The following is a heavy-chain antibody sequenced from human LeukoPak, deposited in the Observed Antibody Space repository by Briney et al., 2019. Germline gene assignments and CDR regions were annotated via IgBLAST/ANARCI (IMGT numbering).Heavy chain of an antibody. Sequence: SETLSLTCTVSGGSISSGSYYWSWIRQPAGKGLEWIGRIYTSGSTNYNPSLKSRVTISVDTSKNQFSLKLSSVTAADTAVYYCARQNYYDSSGFDYWGQGTLVTVSS. CDR1: GGSISSGSYY. J-gene: IGHJ4*02. CDR3: ARQNYYDSSGFDY. D-gene: IGHD3-22*01. CDR2: IYTSGST. V-gene: IGHV4-61*02.